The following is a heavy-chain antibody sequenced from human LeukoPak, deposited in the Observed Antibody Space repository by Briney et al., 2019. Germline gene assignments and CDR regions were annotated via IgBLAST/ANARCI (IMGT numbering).Heavy chain of an antibody. J-gene: IGHJ4*02. CDR1: GGSFSGYY. Sequence: SETLSLTCAVYGGSFSGYYWSWIRQPPGKGLEWIGEINHSGSTNYNPSLKSRVTISVDTSKNQFSLKLSSVTAADTAVYYCARSGDGGIDYWGQGTLVTVSS. CDR2: INHSGST. D-gene: IGHD4-23*01. V-gene: IGHV4-34*01. CDR3: ARSGDGGIDY.